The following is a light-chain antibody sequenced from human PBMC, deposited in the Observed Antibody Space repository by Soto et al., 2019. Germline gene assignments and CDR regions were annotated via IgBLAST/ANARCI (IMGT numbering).Light chain of an antibody. V-gene: IGKV1-5*03. CDR1: QSVSSW. J-gene: IGKJ1*01. CDR3: QQYNNYFRT. Sequence: DIQMTQSPSTLSAYVGDRVTITCRAGQSVSSWLAWYQQKPGKAPKLLIYKASTLESGVPSRFSGSGSGTEFTLTISSLQPDDFGTYYCQQYNNYFRTFGQGTKVDI. CDR2: KAS.